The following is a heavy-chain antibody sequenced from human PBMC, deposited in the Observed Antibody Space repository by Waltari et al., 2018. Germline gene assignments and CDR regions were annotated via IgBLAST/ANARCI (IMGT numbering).Heavy chain of an antibody. V-gene: IGHV4-39*07. D-gene: IGHD1-26*01. CDR1: GGSISSSSYY. J-gene: IGHJ5*02. CDR2: SYYSGST. Sequence: QLQLQESGPGLVKPSETLSLTCTVSGGSISSSSYYWGWIRQPPGKGLEWIGSSYYSGSTYYNPSLKSRVTISVDTAKNQFSLKLSSVTAADTAVYYCARDRLVGATSRFDPWGQGTLVTVSS. CDR3: ARDRLVGATSRFDP.